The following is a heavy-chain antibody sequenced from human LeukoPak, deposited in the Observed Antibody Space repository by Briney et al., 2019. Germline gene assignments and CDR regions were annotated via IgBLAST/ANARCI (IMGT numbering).Heavy chain of an antibody. J-gene: IGHJ5*02. V-gene: IGHV4-39*01. CDR3: ARHRGSAVPAASWFDP. CDR1: GGSISSSSYY. CDR2: IYYSGST. Sequence: SETLSLTCTVSGGSISSSSYYWGWIRQPPGKGLEWIGSIYYSGSTYYNPSLKSRATISVDTSKNQFSLKLSPVTAADTAVYYCARHRGSAVPAASWFDPWGQGTLVTVSS. D-gene: IGHD2-2*01.